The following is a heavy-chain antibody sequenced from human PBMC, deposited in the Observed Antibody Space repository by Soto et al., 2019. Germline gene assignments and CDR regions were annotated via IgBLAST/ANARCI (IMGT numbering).Heavy chain of an antibody. V-gene: IGHV4-34*01. CDR2: INHSGST. CDR1: GGSFIGYY. D-gene: IGHD6-19*01. J-gene: IGHJ5*02. CDR3: AEGYSSGWSNWFDP. Sequence: SETLSLTCAVYGGSFIGYYWSWIRQPPGKGLEWIVEINHSGSTNYNPSLKSRVTISVDTSKNQFSLKLSSVTAADAAVYYCAEGYSSGWSNWFDPWGQGTLVTVSS.